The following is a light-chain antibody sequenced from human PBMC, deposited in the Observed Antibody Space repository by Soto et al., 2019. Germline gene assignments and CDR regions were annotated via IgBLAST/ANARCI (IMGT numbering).Light chain of an antibody. Sequence: EIVMTQSPATLSVSPGDRATLSCRASQSVSSSLAWYQQIPGQAPRLLIYDSSNMATGIPDRFGGSGSGTEFTLTISSLQSEDFAVYYCHQYNNWPTLTFGGGTKVELK. CDR3: HQYNNWPTLT. CDR1: QSVSSS. V-gene: IGKV3-15*01. CDR2: DSS. J-gene: IGKJ4*01.